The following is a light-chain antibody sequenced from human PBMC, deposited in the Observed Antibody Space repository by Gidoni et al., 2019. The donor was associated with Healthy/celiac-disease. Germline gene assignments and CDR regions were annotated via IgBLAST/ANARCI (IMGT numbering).Light chain of an antibody. Sequence: QSALTQPAYVAGSPGQSITISCTGTSSDVGSYNLVSWYQQHPGNAPKLRIYEVSQRPSGVSNRFSGSTSGNTASLTISGLQAEDEADYYCCSYAGSSIWVFGGGTKLTVL. CDR3: CSYAGSSIWV. CDR2: EVS. CDR1: SSDVGSYNL. V-gene: IGLV2-23*02. J-gene: IGLJ3*02.